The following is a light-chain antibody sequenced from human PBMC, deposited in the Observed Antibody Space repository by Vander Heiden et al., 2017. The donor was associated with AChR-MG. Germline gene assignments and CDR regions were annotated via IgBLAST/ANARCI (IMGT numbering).Light chain of an antibody. J-gene: IGLJ2*01. CDR1: KLGDKY. CDR2: QDS. Sequence: SYELTQPPSVSVSPGQTASITCSGDKLGDKYACWYQQKPGQSPVLVIYQDSKLPSGIPERFSGSNSGNTATLTISGTQAMDEADYYCQAWDSSTAVFGGGTKLTAL. CDR3: QAWDSSTAV. V-gene: IGLV3-1*01.